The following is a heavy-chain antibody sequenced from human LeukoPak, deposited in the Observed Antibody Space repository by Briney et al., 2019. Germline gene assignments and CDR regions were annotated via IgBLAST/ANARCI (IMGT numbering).Heavy chain of an antibody. CDR2: IYPGDSDT. CDR1: GYLFSGYW. V-gene: IGHV5-51*01. J-gene: IGHJ4*02. D-gene: IGHD4-17*01. Sequence: GESLKISCKGSGYLFSGYWIGWVRQVPGKGLEWMGIIYPGDSDTRYSPSFQGQVTISVDKSISTAYLQWNSLKASDTATYFCARTRATVTTGPDYWGQGTLVTVSS. CDR3: ARTRATVTTGPDY.